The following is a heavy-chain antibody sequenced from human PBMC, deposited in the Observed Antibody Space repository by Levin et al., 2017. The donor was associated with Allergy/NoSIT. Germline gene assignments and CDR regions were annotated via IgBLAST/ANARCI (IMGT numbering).Heavy chain of an antibody. Sequence: GGSLRLSCAASGFTVSSNYMSWVRQAPGKGLEWVSVIYSGGSTYYADSVKGRFTISRDNSKNTLYLQMNSLRAEDTAVYYCARASSGWFYFDYWGQGTLVTVSS. CDR1: GFTVSSNY. CDR2: IYSGGST. J-gene: IGHJ4*02. CDR3: ARASSGWFYFDY. D-gene: IGHD6-19*01. V-gene: IGHV3-53*01.